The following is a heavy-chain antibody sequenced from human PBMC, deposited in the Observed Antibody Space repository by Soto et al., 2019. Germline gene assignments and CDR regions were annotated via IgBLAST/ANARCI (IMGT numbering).Heavy chain of an antibody. D-gene: IGHD6-19*01. V-gene: IGHV3-23*01. CDR3: AKLGIAVPGFFDY. CDR1: GFTFSSYA. Sequence: EVQLLESGGGLVQPGGSLRLSCAASGFTFSSYAMSWVRQAPGKGLEWVSAISGSGGSTYYADSVKGRFTISRDNSKNTLYLQINSLRAEDTAVYYCAKLGIAVPGFFDYWGQGTLVTVSS. J-gene: IGHJ4*02. CDR2: ISGSGGST.